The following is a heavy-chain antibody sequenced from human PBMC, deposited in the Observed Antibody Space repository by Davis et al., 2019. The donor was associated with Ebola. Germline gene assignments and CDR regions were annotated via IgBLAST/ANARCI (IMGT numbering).Heavy chain of an antibody. Sequence: AASVKVSCKASGYTFTGYYLHWVRQALGQGLEWMGRINPNSGDTNFAQSFQGRVTLTRDTSISTAYMELSRLRSDDTAVYYCARVRYCGGDCSKNYYYGMDVWGKGTTVTVSS. CDR1: GYTFTGYY. CDR2: INPNSGDT. V-gene: IGHV1-2*06. CDR3: ARVRYCGGDCSKNYYYGMDV. J-gene: IGHJ6*04. D-gene: IGHD2-21*02.